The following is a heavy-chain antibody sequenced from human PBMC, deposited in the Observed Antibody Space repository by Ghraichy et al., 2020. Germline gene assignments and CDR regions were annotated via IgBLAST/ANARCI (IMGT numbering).Heavy chain of an antibody. CDR3: ARASTVVRFYYFDGMDV. CDR2: IDTGKKSTI. CDR1: GFPFISYS. V-gene: IGHV3-48*02. J-gene: IGHJ6*02. Sequence: GGSLRLSCAASGFPFISYSMNWVRQAPGKGLEWVSYIDTGKKSTIYYADSVKGRFTISRDNAQNSLYLQMNSLRDEDSAVYYCARASTVVRFYYFDGMDVWGQGTTVTVSS. D-gene: IGHD4-23*01.